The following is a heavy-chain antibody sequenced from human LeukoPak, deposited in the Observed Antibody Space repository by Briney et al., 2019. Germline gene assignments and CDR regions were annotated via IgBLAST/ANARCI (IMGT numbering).Heavy chain of an antibody. J-gene: IGHJ6*02. Sequence: ASVKVSCKASGYTFTSYDINWVRQATGQGLEWMGWMNPNSGNTGYAQKFQGRVTMTRNTSISTAYMELSSLRSEDTAVYYCASHDCSSTSCYTYGMDVWGQGTTVTVSS. V-gene: IGHV1-8*01. CDR2: MNPNSGNT. CDR1: GYTFTSYD. D-gene: IGHD2-2*02. CDR3: ASHDCSSTSCYTYGMDV.